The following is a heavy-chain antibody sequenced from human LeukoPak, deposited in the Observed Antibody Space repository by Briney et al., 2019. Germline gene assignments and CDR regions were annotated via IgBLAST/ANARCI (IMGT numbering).Heavy chain of an antibody. Sequence: SETLSLTCTVSGGSISSSSYYWGWIRQPPGKGLEWIWSIYYSGSTYYNPSLKSRVTISVDTSKNQFSLKLSSVTAADTAVYYCATLPTYYYGSGSRGYFDYWGQGTLVTVSS. V-gene: IGHV4-39*01. CDR1: GGSISSSSYY. J-gene: IGHJ4*02. CDR3: ATLPTYYYGSGSRGYFDY. D-gene: IGHD3-10*01. CDR2: IYYSGST.